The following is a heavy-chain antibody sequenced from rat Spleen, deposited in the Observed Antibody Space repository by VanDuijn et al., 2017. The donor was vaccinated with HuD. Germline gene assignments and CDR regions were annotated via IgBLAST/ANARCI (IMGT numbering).Heavy chain of an antibody. D-gene: IGHD1-12*02. V-gene: IGHV2-32*01. CDR2: MWSDGDT. Sequence: QVQLKESGPGLVQPSQTLSLTCTVSGFSLTSYHVHWVRQPPGKGLEWMGMMWSDGDTSYNSAPKSRLSISRDTSKSQVFLKMNSLQTKDTATYYCARDRPDGSYSPYVMDAWGQGASVTVSS. CDR1: GFSLTSYH. CDR3: ARDRPDGSYSPYVMDA. J-gene: IGHJ4*01.